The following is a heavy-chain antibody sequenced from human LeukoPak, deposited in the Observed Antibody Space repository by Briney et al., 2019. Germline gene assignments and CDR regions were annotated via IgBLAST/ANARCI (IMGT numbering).Heavy chain of an antibody. J-gene: IGHJ4*02. CDR2: ISAYNGNT. CDR3: ARRADDYDSSAYYF. V-gene: IGHV1-18*01. Sequence: ASVKVSCKASGGTFSSYAISWVRQAPGQGLEWMGWISAYNGNTNYAQKLQGRVTMTTDTSTSTAYMEFNSLTSEDTAVYFCARRADDYDSSAYYFWGQGTLVTVSS. CDR1: GGTFSSYA. D-gene: IGHD3-22*01.